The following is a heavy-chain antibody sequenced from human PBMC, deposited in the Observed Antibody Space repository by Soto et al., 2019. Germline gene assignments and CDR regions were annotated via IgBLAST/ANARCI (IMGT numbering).Heavy chain of an antibody. CDR3: AKGVLDRGVDS. CDR1: GFTFRNYA. CDR2: ITENGANT. V-gene: IGHV3-23*01. Sequence: PGGSLRLSCAASGFTFRNYAMTWVRQATGQGLEYVSSITENGANTYYASSVQGRFTIYSDNSKNTLYLQMNSLRAEDTAIYYCAKGVLDRGVDSWGQGTLVTVSS. J-gene: IGHJ4*02. D-gene: IGHD6-6*01.